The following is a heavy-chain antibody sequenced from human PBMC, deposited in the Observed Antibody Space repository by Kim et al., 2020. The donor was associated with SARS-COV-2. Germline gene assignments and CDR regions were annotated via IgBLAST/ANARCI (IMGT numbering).Heavy chain of an antibody. CDR1: GFTFSSNS. V-gene: IGHV3-48*02. Sequence: GGSLRLSCAASGFTFSSNSMNWVRQAPGKGLEWISYISGSGSVYYADSVKGRFTISRDNAQKSLYLQMNSLRDEDTAVYYCARARYFDYWGQGTLVTVSS. CDR2: ISGSGSV. CDR3: ARARYFDY. J-gene: IGHJ4*02.